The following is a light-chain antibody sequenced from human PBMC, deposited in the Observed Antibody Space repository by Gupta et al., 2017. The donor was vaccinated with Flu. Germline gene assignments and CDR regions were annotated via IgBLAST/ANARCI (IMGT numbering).Light chain of an antibody. J-gene: IGLJ3*02. CDR3: GTWDSSLSAWV. V-gene: IGLV1-51*02. Sequence: QSVLTLPPSVSAAPGQQVTISCPGRSSNIGNNYVYWYQQLPGTAPKLRIYENNKRPSGIPDRFSGSKSGTSATLGITGLQTGDEADYYCGTWDSSLSAWVFGGGTKLTVL. CDR1: SSNIGNNY. CDR2: ENN.